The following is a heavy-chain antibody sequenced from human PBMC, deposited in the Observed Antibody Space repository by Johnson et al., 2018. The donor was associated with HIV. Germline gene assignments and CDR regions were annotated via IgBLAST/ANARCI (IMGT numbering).Heavy chain of an antibody. CDR1: GFTFSSCA. J-gene: IGHJ3*02. Sequence: VQLVESGGGLVQPGGSLRLSCAASGFTFSSCAMSWVRQAPGKISGSGGSTYYADSVKGRFTISRDNSKNTLYLQMGSLRAEDTAVYYCVYAGPTFHDAFDIWGQGTMVTVSS. D-gene: IGHD2-8*01. CDR3: VYAGPTFHDAFDI. V-gene: IGHV3-23*04. CDR2: ISGSGGST.